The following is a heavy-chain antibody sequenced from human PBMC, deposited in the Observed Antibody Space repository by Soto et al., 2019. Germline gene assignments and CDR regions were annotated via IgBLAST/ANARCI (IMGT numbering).Heavy chain of an antibody. CDR3: ARAPPQFIAAAGLTDWYFDL. J-gene: IGHJ2*01. D-gene: IGHD6-13*01. V-gene: IGHV3-66*02. CDR1: GFTVRSNY. CDR2: IDSDGDT. Sequence: GGSLILSCATSGFTVRSNYMSWVRQAPGKGLEWVSLIDSDGDTYYADSVKGRFTISRDNSKNTLYLQMNSLRAEDTAVYYCARAPPQFIAAAGLTDWYFDLWGRGTLVTVS.